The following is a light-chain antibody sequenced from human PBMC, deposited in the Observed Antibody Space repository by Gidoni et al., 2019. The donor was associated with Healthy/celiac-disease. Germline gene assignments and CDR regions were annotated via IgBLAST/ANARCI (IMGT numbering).Light chain of an antibody. CDR3: QQYNSYPWT. CDR1: QSISSW. Sequence: DIQMTPSPSTLSASVGDRVTLTCRASQSISSWLAWYQQKPGKAPKLLIYDASSLESGVPSRCSGSGSGTEFTLTISSLQPDDFATYYCQQYNSYPWTFGQGTKVEIK. V-gene: IGKV1-5*01. CDR2: DAS. J-gene: IGKJ1*01.